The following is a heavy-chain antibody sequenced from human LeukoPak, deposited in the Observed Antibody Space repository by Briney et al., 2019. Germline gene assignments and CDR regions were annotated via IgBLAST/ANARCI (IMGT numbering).Heavy chain of an antibody. CDR1: GFTVSSNY. D-gene: IGHD6-19*01. CDR2: IYSGGST. J-gene: IGHJ4*02. V-gene: IGHV3-66*04. Sequence: GGSLRLSCAASGFTVSSNYMSWVRQAPGKGLEWVSVIYSGGSTYYADSVKGRFTISRDNSKNTLYLQMNSLRAEDTAVYYCASQRYSSGWYEYYFDYWGQGTLVTVSS. CDR3: ASQRYSSGWYEYYFDY.